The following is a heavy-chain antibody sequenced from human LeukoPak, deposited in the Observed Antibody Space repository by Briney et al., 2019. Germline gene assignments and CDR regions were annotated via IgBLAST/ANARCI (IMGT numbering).Heavy chain of an antibody. V-gene: IGHV4-39*01. CDR1: GGSISSSSYY. CDR3: ARHRWYYGSGSLSNWWFDP. D-gene: IGHD3-10*01. J-gene: IGHJ5*02. CDR2: INHSGST. Sequence: SETLSLTCTVSGGSISSSSYYWGWIRQPPGKGLEWIGEINHSGSTNYNPSLKSRVTISVDTSKNQFSLKLSSVTAADTAVYYCARHRWYYGSGSLSNWWFDPWGQGTLVTVSS.